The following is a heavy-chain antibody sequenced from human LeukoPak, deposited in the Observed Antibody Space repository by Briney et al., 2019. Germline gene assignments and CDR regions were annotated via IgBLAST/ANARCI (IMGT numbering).Heavy chain of an antibody. CDR1: GFTFNHYA. D-gene: IGHD6-19*01. V-gene: IGHV3-30*04. CDR3: ARERFSSGWTAY. CDR2: ISYDRSDK. Sequence: GSSLRVSCTASGFTFNHYALHWVRQAPGKGREGVALISYDRSDKYYADSVKDRFTISRDNSKDTLYLQMNSLRTEDTAVYSCARERFSSGWTAYWGQGTLVTVSS. J-gene: IGHJ4*02.